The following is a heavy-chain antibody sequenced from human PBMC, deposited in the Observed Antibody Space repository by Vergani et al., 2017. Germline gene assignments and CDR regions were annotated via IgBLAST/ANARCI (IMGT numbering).Heavy chain of an antibody. CDR3: ARGGGGIAVAGGYNWFDP. CDR1: GGTFSSYA. Sequence: QVQLVQSGAEVKKPGSSVKVSCKASGGTFSSYAISWVRQAPGQGLEWMGGIIPIFGTANYAQKFQGRVTITADESTSTAYMELSSLRSEDTAVYYCARGGGGIAVAGGYNWFDPWGQGTLVTVSS. CDR2: IIPIFGTA. D-gene: IGHD6-19*01. V-gene: IGHV1-69*01. J-gene: IGHJ5*02.